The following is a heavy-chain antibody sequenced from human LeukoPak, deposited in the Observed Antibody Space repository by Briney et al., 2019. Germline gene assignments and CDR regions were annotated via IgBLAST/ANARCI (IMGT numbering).Heavy chain of an antibody. CDR1: GFTFSSYG. CDR3: ASGYDSSGYTIYGMDV. D-gene: IGHD3-22*01. V-gene: IGHV3-33*01. CDR2: IWYDGSNK. J-gene: IGHJ6*02. Sequence: GGSLRLSCAASGFTFSSYGMHWVRQAPGKGLEWVAVIWYDGSNKYYADSVKGRFTISRDNSKNTLYLQMNSLRAEDTAVYYCASGYDSSGYTIYGMDVWGQETTVTVSS.